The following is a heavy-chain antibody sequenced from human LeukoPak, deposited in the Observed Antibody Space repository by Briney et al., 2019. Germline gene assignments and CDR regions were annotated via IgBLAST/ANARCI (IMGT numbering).Heavy chain of an antibody. Sequence: GGSLRLSCAASGFTVSSNYMSWVRQAPGKGLEWVSIIYSGGSTFYADSVKGRFTISRDNAKNSLYLQMNSLRAEDTAAYYCARDPSSGWYLKGWFDPWGQGTLVTVSS. CDR2: IYSGGST. J-gene: IGHJ5*02. CDR1: GFTVSSNY. V-gene: IGHV3-53*01. CDR3: ARDPSSGWYLKGWFDP. D-gene: IGHD6-19*01.